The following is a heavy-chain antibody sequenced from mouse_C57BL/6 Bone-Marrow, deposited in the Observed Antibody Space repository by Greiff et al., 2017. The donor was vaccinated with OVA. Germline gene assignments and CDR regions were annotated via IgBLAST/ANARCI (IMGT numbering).Heavy chain of an antibody. CDR3: ARRGTTMVTTGFFDY. CDR1: GYAFSSYW. CDR2: IYPGDGDT. Sequence: VQLQQSGAELVKPGASVKISCKASGYAFSSYWMNWVKQRPGKGLEWIGQIYPGDGDTNYHGKFKGKATLTADKSSSTAYMQLSSLTSEDSAVYFCARRGTTMVTTGFFDYWGQGTTLTVSS. D-gene: IGHD2-2*01. J-gene: IGHJ2*01. V-gene: IGHV1-80*01.